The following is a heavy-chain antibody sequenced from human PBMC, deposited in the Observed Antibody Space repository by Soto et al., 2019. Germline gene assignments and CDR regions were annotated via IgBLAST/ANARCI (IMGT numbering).Heavy chain of an antibody. CDR2: ISGSSSTI. J-gene: IGHJ2*01. CDR3: ARETDMERYWYFDL. Sequence: DAQLVESGGGLVQPGGSLRLSCEASGFTFRSFGMNWVRQAPGKGLEWISYISGSSSTIKYGDSVQGRFTISRDNAKNTLYLEMNSLRDGDTAVYFCARETDMERYWYFDLWGRGALVTVSS. D-gene: IGHD5-18*01. V-gene: IGHV3-48*02. CDR1: GFTFRSFG.